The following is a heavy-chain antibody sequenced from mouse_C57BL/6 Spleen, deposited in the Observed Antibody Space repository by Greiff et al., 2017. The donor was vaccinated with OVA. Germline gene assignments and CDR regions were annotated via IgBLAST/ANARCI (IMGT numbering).Heavy chain of an antibody. D-gene: IGHD1-1*01. CDR3: ARRGITSYYFDY. V-gene: IGHV1-26*01. CDR1: GYTFTDYY. CDR2: INPNNGGT. J-gene: IGHJ2*01. Sequence: VQLQQSGPELVKPRASVKISCKASGYTFTDYYMNWVKQSHGKSLEWIGDINPNNGGTSYNQKFKGKATLTVDKSSSTAYMELRSLTSEDSAVYYCARRGITSYYFDYWGQGTTLTVSS.